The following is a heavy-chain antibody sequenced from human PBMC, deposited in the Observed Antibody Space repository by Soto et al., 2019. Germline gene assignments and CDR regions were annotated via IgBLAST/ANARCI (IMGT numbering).Heavy chain of an antibody. J-gene: IGHJ4*02. CDR1: GESISSSSYY. D-gene: IGHD2-21*02. CDR3: PRPRTTVATQAYFDN. Sequence: PSETLSLTCIVSGESISSSSYYWGWIRQPPGKGLEWIGSIYYSGRTYYNPSFKSRVTISIDTSKNQFSLKLSSVTATDTAVYYCPRPRTTVATQAYFDNWGQGALVTVSS. CDR2: IYYSGRT. V-gene: IGHV4-39*01.